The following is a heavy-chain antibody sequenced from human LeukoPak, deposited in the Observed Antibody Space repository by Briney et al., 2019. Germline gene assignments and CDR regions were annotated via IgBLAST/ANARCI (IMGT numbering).Heavy chain of an antibody. CDR3: AKLEGSYNGYDY. J-gene: IGHJ4*02. V-gene: IGHV3-74*01. Sequence: PGGSLRLSCAASGFTFSRYWTHWVRQAPGKGLVWVSRINSDGSSTSYADSVKGRFTISRDNAKNTLYLQMNSLRAEDTAVYYCAKLEGSYNGYDYWGQGTLVTVSS. D-gene: IGHD1-26*01. CDR1: GFTFSRYW. CDR2: INSDGSST.